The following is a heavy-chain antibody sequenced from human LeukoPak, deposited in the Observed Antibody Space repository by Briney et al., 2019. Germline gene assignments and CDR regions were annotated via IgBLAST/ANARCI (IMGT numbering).Heavy chain of an antibody. CDR1: GGTFSSYA. Sequence: ASVKVSCKASGGTFSSYAISWVRQAPGQGLEWMGGIIPIFGTANYAQKFQGRVTITTDESTSTAYMELSSLRSEDTAVYYCAIGYCSSTSCYTEYFQHWGQGTLVTVSS. V-gene: IGHV1-69*05. CDR3: AIGYCSSTSCYTEYFQH. CDR2: IIPIFGTA. J-gene: IGHJ1*01. D-gene: IGHD2-2*02.